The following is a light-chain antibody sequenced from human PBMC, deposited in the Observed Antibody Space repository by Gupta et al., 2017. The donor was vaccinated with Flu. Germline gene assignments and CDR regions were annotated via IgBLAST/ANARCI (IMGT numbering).Light chain of an antibody. J-gene: IGKJ1*01. CDR2: GAS. Sequence: EIFLPQSPGTLSLSPGARATLSCRASQTVSSTFVAWYQHKPGRAPRLLVHGASTRATGIADRFSGSGSGTDFTLTISRLEPEDFAVYYCQQYGTPPWTFGQGTMVEIK. CDR1: QTVSSTF. CDR3: QQYGTPPWT. V-gene: IGKV3-20*01.